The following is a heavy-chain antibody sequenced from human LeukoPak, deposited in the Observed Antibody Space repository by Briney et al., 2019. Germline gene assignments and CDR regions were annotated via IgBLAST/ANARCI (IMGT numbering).Heavy chain of an antibody. D-gene: IGHD3-3*01. Sequence: PSETLSLTCTVSGYSISSGYYWGWLRQPPGKGLEWIGNIYHNGSTDYNPSLKSRVTISVDTSKNQFSLKLSSVTAADTAVYYCATDFWSGTNIIDYWGQGTLVTVSS. CDR2: IYHNGST. J-gene: IGHJ4*02. V-gene: IGHV4-38-2*02. CDR3: ATDFWSGTNIIDY. CDR1: GYSISSGYY.